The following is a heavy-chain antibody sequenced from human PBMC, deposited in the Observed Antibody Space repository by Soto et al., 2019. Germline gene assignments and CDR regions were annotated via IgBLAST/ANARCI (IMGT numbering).Heavy chain of an antibody. CDR1: GVTFSSYA. CDR2: IIPIFGTA. J-gene: IGHJ6*02. CDR3: ARGSDGSGEFGMDV. V-gene: IGHV1-69*06. Sequence: ASVKVSCKASGVTFSSYAISWVRQAPGQGLERMGGIIPIFGTANYAQKFQGRVTITADKSTSTAYMELSSLRSEDTAVYYCARGSDGSGEFGMDVWGQGTTVTVSS. D-gene: IGHD3-10*01.